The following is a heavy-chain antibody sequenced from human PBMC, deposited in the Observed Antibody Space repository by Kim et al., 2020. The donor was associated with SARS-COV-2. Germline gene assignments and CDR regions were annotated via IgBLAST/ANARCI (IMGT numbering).Heavy chain of an antibody. V-gene: IGHV4-61*02. J-gene: IGHJ4*02. CDR2: IYTSGGT. CDR3: AREDYYYDSNYFDY. CDR1: GGSISSGSYY. D-gene: IGHD3-22*01. Sequence: SETLSLTCTVSGGSISSGSYYWSWIRQPAGKGLEWIGRIYTSGGTNYNPSLKSRVTISVDTSKNQFPLKLSSVTAADTAVYYCAREDYYYDSNYFDYWGQGTLVTVSS.